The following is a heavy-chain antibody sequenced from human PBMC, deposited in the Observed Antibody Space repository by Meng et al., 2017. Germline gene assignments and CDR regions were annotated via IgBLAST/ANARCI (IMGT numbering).Heavy chain of an antibody. CDR1: GYTFTGYY. Sequence: GQLVQSGAEVKKPGASAKVSCKASGYTFTGYYMHWVRQAPGQGLEWMGRINPNSGGTNYAQKFQGRVTMTRDTSISTAYMELSRLRSDDTAVYYCASELNTYGSGSYAYWGQGTLVTVSS. D-gene: IGHD3-10*01. V-gene: IGHV1-2*06. J-gene: IGHJ4*02. CDR2: INPNSGGT. CDR3: ASELNTYGSGSYAY.